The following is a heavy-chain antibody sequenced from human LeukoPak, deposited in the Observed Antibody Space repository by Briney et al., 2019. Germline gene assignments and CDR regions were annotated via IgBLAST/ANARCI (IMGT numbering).Heavy chain of an antibody. CDR3: ARGSGYDYHY. D-gene: IGHD5-12*01. Sequence: GGSLRLSCAASGFTFSSYAMHWVRQAPGKGLEWVSVVSFDGSNKYYADSVKGRFTISRDNSKNTLYLQMNSVRAEDTAVYYCARGSGYDYHYWGQGTLVTVSS. CDR2: VSFDGSNK. CDR1: GFTFSSYA. V-gene: IGHV3-30-3*01. J-gene: IGHJ4*02.